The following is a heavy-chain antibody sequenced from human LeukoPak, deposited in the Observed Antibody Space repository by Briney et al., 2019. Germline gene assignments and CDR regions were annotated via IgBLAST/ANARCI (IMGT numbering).Heavy chain of an antibody. CDR2: IHHTGTP. CDR1: GASISTNTHY. J-gene: IGHJ4*02. CDR3: MRHASGEPPRY. V-gene: IGHV4-39*01. Sequence: PSETLSLTCIVSGASISTNTHYWGWVRQPPGKGLEWIASIHHTGTPYYNPSPKSRVTISVDTSKNQFSLQFSSVIAADTAVYYCMRHASGEPPRYWGQGTLVTVSS. D-gene: IGHD7-27*01.